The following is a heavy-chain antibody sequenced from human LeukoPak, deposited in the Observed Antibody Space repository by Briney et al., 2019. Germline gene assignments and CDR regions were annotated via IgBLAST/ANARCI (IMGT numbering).Heavy chain of an antibody. CDR3: ARGDTAMVPPFDY. CDR2: IYTSGST. D-gene: IGHD5-18*01. J-gene: IGHJ4*02. CDR1: GGSISSGSYY. V-gene: IGHV4-61*02. Sequence: PSQTLSLTCTVSGGSISSGSYYWSWIRQPAGKGLEWIGRIYTSGSTNYNPSLKSRATISVDTSKNQFSLKLSSVTAADTAVYYCARGDTAMVPPFDYWGQGTLVTVSS.